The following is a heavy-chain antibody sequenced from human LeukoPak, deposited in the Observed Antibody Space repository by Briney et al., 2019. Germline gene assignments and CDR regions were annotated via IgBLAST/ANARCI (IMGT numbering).Heavy chain of an antibody. CDR2: IWSDGTKQ. V-gene: IGHV3-33*01. J-gene: IGHJ4*02. CDR3: VRDRNNNYFDY. D-gene: IGHD1-14*01. Sequence: GISLKLSCAASVFAFGIYGMRWVRQTPGKGLEGVAFIWSDGTKQFYAESAKGRFTISRDNSNNTVYLHMNSLKAEDTALYYCVRDRNNNYFDYWGQGTLLTVSS. CDR1: VFAFGIYG.